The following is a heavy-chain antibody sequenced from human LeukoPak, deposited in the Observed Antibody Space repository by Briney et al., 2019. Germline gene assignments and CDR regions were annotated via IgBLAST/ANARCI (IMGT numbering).Heavy chain of an antibody. Sequence: SETLSLTCAVYGGSFSGYSWSRIRQPPGKGLECIGYIYHSGSTYYNPSLKSRVTISVDRSKNQFSLKLSSVTAADTAVYYCARGGYYYGSGSSYTVPFDYWGQGTLVTVSS. CDR2: IYHSGST. CDR1: GGSFSGYS. CDR3: ARGGYYYGSGSSYTVPFDY. D-gene: IGHD3-10*01. V-gene: IGHV4-30-2*01. J-gene: IGHJ4*02.